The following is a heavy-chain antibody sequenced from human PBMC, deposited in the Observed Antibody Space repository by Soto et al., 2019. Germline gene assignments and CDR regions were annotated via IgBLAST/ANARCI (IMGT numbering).Heavy chain of an antibody. J-gene: IGHJ4*02. D-gene: IGHD6-13*01. Sequence: PGGSLRLSCAAPGFTFSSYAMSWVRQAPGKGLEWVSAISGSGGSTYYADSVKGRFTISRDNSKNTLYLQMNSLRAEDTAVYYCAKTPRIAAAGTQLFDYWAQGTLVPVSS. V-gene: IGHV3-23*01. CDR2: ISGSGGST. CDR1: GFTFSSYA. CDR3: AKTPRIAAAGTQLFDY.